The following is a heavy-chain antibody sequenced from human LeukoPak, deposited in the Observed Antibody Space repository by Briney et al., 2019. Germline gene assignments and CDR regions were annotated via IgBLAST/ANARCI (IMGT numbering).Heavy chain of an antibody. V-gene: IGHV3-48*04. J-gene: IGHJ4*02. CDR2: ISSSSSTI. CDR1: GFTFSSYS. Sequence: GGSLRLSCAASGFTFSSYSMNWVRQAPGKGLEWVSYISSSSSTIYYADSVKGRFTISRGNAKNSLYLQMNSLRAEDTAVYYCASPTGYTLGYWGQGTLVTVSS. D-gene: IGHD5-18*01. CDR3: ASPTGYTLGY.